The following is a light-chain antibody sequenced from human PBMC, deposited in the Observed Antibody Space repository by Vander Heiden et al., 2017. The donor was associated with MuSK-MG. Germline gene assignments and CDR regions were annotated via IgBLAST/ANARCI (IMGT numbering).Light chain of an antibody. J-gene: IGKJ4*01. Sequence: DLQMTQSPSSLSASVGDRVTITCRASQSMSSYLNWYQQKPGKAPKLLIYAASSLQSGFPSRFSGSGSGTDFTLTISSLQPEDFASYYCQQSDSTPALTFGGGTKVEIK. CDR2: AAS. CDR3: QQSDSTPALT. CDR1: QSMSSY. V-gene: IGKV1-39*01.